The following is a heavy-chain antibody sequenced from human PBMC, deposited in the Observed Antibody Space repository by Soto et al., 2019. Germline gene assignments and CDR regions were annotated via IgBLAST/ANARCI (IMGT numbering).Heavy chain of an antibody. D-gene: IGHD6-19*01. CDR3: ARGGWRAYYLDV. CDR1: GFSFSDYW. J-gene: IGHJ6*03. CDR2: IKGDETTT. V-gene: IGHV3-74*01. Sequence: EVQLVESGGGLIQPGGSLRLSCAASGFSFSDYWIHWVRQVPGKGLVWVSRIKGDETTTNYADFVKGRFTISRDNAKNSVFLQMNSLRVEDTAVYYRARGGWRAYYLDVWGKGATVSVSS.